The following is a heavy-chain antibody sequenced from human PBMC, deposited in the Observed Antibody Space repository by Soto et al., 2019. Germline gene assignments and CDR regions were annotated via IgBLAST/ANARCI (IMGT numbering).Heavy chain of an antibody. J-gene: IGHJ3*02. V-gene: IGHV4-30-4*01. CDR1: GGYINSDDYY. D-gene: IGHD6-13*01. CDR3: ARIEMVLIAAAGGTEAFDI. CDR2: IYHSGTT. Sequence: QMQLQESGPGLVKPSQTLSLTCTVSGGYINSDDYYWSWVRQPPGKGLEWIGYIYHSGTTHYNPSLKSRVFISVDTSKNQFSLNLTSVTAADTAVYYCARIEMVLIAAAGGTEAFDIWGQGTMVTVSS.